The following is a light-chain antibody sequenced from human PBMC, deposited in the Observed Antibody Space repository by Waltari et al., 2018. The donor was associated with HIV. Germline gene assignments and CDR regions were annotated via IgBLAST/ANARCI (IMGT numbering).Light chain of an antibody. CDR3: AAWDDSLNGVV. Sequence: QSVLTQPPSASGTPGQRVTISCSGSSSNIGSNTVNWYQQLPGTAPKLLIYCNNQRPSGVADRFSGSKSGTSASLAISGLQSEDEADYYWAAWDDSLNGVVFGGGTKLTVL. V-gene: IGLV1-44*01. CDR1: SSNIGSNT. CDR2: CNN. J-gene: IGLJ2*01.